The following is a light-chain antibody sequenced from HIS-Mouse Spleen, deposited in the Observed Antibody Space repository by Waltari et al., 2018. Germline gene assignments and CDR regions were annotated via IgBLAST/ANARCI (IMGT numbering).Light chain of an antibody. Sequence: SYELTQPPSVSVSPGQPARITCSGDAFQTKYAYWSQQKSGQAPVLVIYEDSKRPSGIPERFSGSSSGTMATLTISGAQVEDEADYYCYSTDSSGNHRVFGGGTKLTVL. CDR1: AFQTKY. CDR3: YSTDSSGNHRV. V-gene: IGLV3-10*01. CDR2: EDS. J-gene: IGLJ2*01.